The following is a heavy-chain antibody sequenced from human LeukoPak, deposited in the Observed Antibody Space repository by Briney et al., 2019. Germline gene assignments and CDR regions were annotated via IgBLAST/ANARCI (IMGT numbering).Heavy chain of an antibody. V-gene: IGHV2-70*11. CDR3: ARIPYGGNKKHNFDY. CDR1: GFSLSTSGMC. Sequence: SGPTLVNPTQTLTLTCTFSGFSLSTSGMCVSWIRQPPGKALEWLARIDWDDDKYYSTSLKTRLTISKDTSKTQVVLTMTNMDPVDTATYYCARIPYGGNKKHNFDYWGQGTLVTVSS. J-gene: IGHJ4*02. D-gene: IGHD4-23*01. CDR2: IDWDDDK.